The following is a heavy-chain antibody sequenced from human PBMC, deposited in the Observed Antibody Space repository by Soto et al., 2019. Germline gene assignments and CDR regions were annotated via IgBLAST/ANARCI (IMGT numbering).Heavy chain of an antibody. CDR1: GGTFSSSA. V-gene: IGHV1-3*01. J-gene: IGHJ6*02. CDR3: ARDPSYYGMDV. Sequence: GASEQVSCKSSGGTFSSSAMHWVRQAPGQRLEWMGWINAGNGNTKYSQKFQGRVTITRDTSASTAYMELSSLRSEDTAVYYCARDPSYYGMDVWGQGTTVTVSS. CDR2: INAGNGNT.